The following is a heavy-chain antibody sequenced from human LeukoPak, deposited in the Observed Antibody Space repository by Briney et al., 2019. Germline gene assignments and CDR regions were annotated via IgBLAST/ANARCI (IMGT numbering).Heavy chain of an antibody. CDR3: ARARYGSGGYFFDF. V-gene: IGHV3-7*04. CDR2: IKQDGSEI. CDR1: GFTFSSYA. D-gene: IGHD3-10*01. J-gene: IGHJ4*02. Sequence: GGSLRLSCAASGFTFSSYAMSWVRQAPGKGLECVANIKQDGSEIYFVDSVEGRFTISRDNAKSSLYLQMNSLRGEDTAVYYCARARYGSGGYFFDFWGQGTLVTVSS.